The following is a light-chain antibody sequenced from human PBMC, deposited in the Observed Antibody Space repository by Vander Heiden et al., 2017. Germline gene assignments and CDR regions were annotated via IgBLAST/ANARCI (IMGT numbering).Light chain of an antibody. CDR2: DAS. Sequence: EIMMTQSPATLSVSPGERATLSCRASQSVRSNLAWLQQKPGQAPRLLIYDASTRATAIPARFSGSGSGTEFTLTISSLQSEDFAVYYCQQYYDWPRTFGQGTKLEIK. CDR3: QQYYDWPRT. J-gene: IGKJ2*01. V-gene: IGKV3-15*01. CDR1: QSVRSN.